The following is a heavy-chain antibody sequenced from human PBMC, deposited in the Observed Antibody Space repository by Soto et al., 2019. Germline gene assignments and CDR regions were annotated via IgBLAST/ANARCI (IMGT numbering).Heavy chain of an antibody. CDR2: IIPMFGTP. Sequence: QVQLVQSGAEVKKPGSSVKVSCKASGDAFTNYIFDWVRQAPGQGLEWMGGIIPMFGTPKYAQTFQDRVTISANVSTGTAYLELTSLRFDDTAVYYCARGRDQPPVGLYFDSWGEGTRVTVSS. D-gene: IGHD1-26*01. V-gene: IGHV1-69*01. CDR3: ARGRDQPPVGLYFDS. J-gene: IGHJ4*02. CDR1: GDAFTNYI.